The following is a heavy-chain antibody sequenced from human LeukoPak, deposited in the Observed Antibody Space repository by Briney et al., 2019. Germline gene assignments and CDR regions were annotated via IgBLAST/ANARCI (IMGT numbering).Heavy chain of an antibody. CDR1: GFTFGNSA. D-gene: IGHD5-24*01. CDR2: ISASGHYT. J-gene: IGHJ4*02. V-gene: IGHV3-23*01. Sequence: GGSLRLSCEVSGFTFGNSAMSWVRQAPGKGLEWISGISASGHYTYTADSLKGRFTISRDNSKNTLYLQMNSLRAEDTAVYYCAKDTMATILADYFDYWGQGTLVTVSS. CDR3: AKDTMATILADYFDY.